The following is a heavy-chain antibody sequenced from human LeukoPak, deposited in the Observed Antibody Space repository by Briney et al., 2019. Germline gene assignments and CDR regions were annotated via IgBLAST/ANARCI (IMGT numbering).Heavy chain of an antibody. J-gene: IGHJ4*02. V-gene: IGHV3-30*02. CDR3: AKDPYGDPYYFDY. Sequence: QSGGSLRLSCAASGFTFSSYGMHWVRQAPGKGLEWVAFIRYDGSNKYYADSVKGRFTISRDNSKNTLYLQMNSLRAEDTAVYYCAKDPYGDPYYFDYWGQGTLVTVSS. D-gene: IGHD4-17*01. CDR1: GFTFSSYG. CDR2: IRYDGSNK.